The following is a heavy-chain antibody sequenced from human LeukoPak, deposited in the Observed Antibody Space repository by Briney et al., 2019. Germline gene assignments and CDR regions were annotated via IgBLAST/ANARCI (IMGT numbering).Heavy chain of an antibody. V-gene: IGHV4-59*01. CDR2: IYYSGRT. CDR1: GGSISDYY. D-gene: IGHD2-15*01. J-gene: IGHJ6*04. CDR3: AREAGYCSGGRCYSGLDV. Sequence: SETLSLTCTVSGGSISDYYWNWMRQPPGKGLEWIGYIYYSGRTNYNPSLKSRVSISVDTSKNQFSLKLSSVTAADTAVYYCAREAGYCSGGRCYSGLDVWGKGTTVTVSS.